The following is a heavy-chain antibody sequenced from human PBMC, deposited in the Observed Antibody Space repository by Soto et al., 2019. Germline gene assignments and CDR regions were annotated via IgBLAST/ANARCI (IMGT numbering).Heavy chain of an antibody. CDR1: GFTFSDYH. Sequence: GGSLRLSCAASGFTFSDYHMSWVRQAPGRGLECVSYISGSSSYSNDADSVKGRFTISRDNAKNSLYLQMNSLRAEDTAVYYCARATRDSSGYWNYFDYWGQGTQVTVS. J-gene: IGHJ4*01. V-gene: IGHV3-11*05. CDR2: ISGSSSYS. CDR3: ARATRDSSGYWNYFDY. D-gene: IGHD3-22*01.